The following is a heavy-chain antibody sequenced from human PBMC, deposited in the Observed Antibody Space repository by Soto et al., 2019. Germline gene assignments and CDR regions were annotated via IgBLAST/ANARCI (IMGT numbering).Heavy chain of an antibody. J-gene: IGHJ4*02. CDR3: ARDQGGQSGNFIFDN. V-gene: IGHV3-33*01. Sequence: GGSMRLSCAASGFVFSDYVIHWVRQAPGRGLDWVAGIWYHGRDIFYTDSVKGRFTISRDNSKNMLYLQMNSLRAEDTAVYYCARDQGGQSGNFIFDNWGQGTLVTVSS. CDR2: IWYHGRDI. D-gene: IGHD1-26*01. CDR1: GFVFSDYV.